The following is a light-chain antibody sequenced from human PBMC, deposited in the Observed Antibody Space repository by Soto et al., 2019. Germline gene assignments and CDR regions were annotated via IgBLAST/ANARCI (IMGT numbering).Light chain of an antibody. CDR1: SSDVGGYNY. J-gene: IGLJ2*01. CDR3: SSYTSSSLVV. Sequence: QSVLTQPASVSGSPGQSITISCTGTSSDVGGYNYVSWYQQHPGKAPKLMIYDVSNRPSGVSNRFSGSKSGNTASLTISGLKAEDEADYYCSSYTSSSLVVFGGGTKLTVL. CDR2: DVS. V-gene: IGLV2-14*01.